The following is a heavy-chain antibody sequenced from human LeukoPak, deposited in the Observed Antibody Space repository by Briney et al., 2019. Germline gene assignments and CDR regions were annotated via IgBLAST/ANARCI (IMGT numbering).Heavy chain of an antibody. Sequence: GSLRLSCAASGFTFSNYNMNWVRQAPGKGLEWVSSMSSGSSFIYYADSVKGRFTISRDNAKNSLYLQMNSLRVEDTAVYYCARDRGDYGSGSYYSDYWGQGTLVAVSS. CDR1: GFTFSNYN. CDR2: MSSGSSFI. V-gene: IGHV3-21*01. CDR3: ARDRGDYGSGSYYSDY. J-gene: IGHJ4*02. D-gene: IGHD3-10*01.